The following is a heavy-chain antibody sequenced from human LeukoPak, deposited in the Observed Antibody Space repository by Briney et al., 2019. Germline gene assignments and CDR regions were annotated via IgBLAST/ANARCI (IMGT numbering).Heavy chain of an antibody. CDR2: ISGSGGST. D-gene: IGHD1-26*01. J-gene: IGHJ4*02. CDR1: GFTFSSYD. Sequence: GGPLRLSCAASGFTFSSYDMSWVRQAPGKGLEWVSAISGSGGSTYYADSVKGRFTVSRDNSKNTLYLQMNSLTAEDTALYFCAKDQSSGTYYDYWGQGTLVTVSS. V-gene: IGHV3-23*01. CDR3: AKDQSSGTYYDY.